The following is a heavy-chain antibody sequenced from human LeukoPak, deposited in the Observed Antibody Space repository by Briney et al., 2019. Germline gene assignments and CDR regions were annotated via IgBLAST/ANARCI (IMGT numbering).Heavy chain of an antibody. CDR3: VTTKAGEMLLDLDY. J-gene: IGHJ4*02. CDR1: GFTFSSYS. Sequence: PGGSLRLSCAASGFTFSSYSMNWVRRAPGKGLEWVSSISSSSSYIYYADSVKGRFTISRDNSKNTLYLQMSSLRAEDTAVYYCVTTKAGEMLLDLDYWGQGTLVTVSS. CDR2: ISSSSSYI. V-gene: IGHV3-21*01. D-gene: IGHD5-24*01.